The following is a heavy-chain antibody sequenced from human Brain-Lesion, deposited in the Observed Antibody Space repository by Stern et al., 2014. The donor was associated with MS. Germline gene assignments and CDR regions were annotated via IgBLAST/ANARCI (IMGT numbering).Heavy chain of an antibody. V-gene: IGHV3-74*02. CDR3: ARGERWFDS. Sequence: VQLVQSGGGLVQPGGSLRLSCAASGFTFSNYWMHWVRQVPGKGLVWVSRVNNDGRRTSYADSVKGRFTMSRDNAKNTLYLQMNSLRVEDTAIYYCARGERWFDSWGQGTLVTVSS. D-gene: IGHD3-10*01. CDR2: VNNDGRRT. CDR1: GFTFSNYW. J-gene: IGHJ5*01.